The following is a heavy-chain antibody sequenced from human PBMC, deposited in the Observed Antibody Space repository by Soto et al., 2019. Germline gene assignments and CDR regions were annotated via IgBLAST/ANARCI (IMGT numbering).Heavy chain of an antibody. J-gene: IGHJ4*02. CDR1: RFTVTNSY. CDR3: ARAGFERLYFDQ. V-gene: IGHV3-53*01. D-gene: IGHD1-1*01. Sequence: EVQLVESGGDLIQPGGSLRLSCAASRFTVTNSYMAWVRQAPGKGLEWVSVVYTSGRTYHADSVKGRFTVSRDISTNMFFLQMNKLSAEDMATYYCARAGFERLYFDQWGRGTLVTVSS. CDR2: VYTSGRT.